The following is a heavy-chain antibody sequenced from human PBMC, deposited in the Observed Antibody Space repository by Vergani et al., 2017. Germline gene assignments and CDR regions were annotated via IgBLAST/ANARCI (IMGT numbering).Heavy chain of an antibody. Sequence: QVQLAESGGGRVQPGRSLTLSCAASGFSFSSHAIHWVRQAPGKGLEWVAVISNDGSKKYYADSVKGRFTISRDNSKNTLDLQMNSLRAEDTAVYYCAKAPTIFGVAFDYWGQGTLVTVSS. CDR2: ISNDGSKK. V-gene: IGHV3-30*18. J-gene: IGHJ4*02. D-gene: IGHD3-3*01. CDR3: AKAPTIFGVAFDY. CDR1: GFSFSSHA.